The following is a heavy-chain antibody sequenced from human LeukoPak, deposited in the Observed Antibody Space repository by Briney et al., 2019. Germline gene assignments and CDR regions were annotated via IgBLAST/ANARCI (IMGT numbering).Heavy chain of an antibody. D-gene: IGHD1-1*01. V-gene: IGHV3-23*01. J-gene: IGHJ4*02. CDR3: AKLRTGTATNFDY. CDR1: GFTFSSYA. CDR2: LSAAGGST. Sequence: GGSLRLSCAASGFTFSSYAMRWVRQAPGKGLEWVSTLSAAGGSTYYADSVKGRFTISRDNSKSTLYVEMNSLRADDTAVYYCAKLRTGTATNFDYWGQGTQVTVSS.